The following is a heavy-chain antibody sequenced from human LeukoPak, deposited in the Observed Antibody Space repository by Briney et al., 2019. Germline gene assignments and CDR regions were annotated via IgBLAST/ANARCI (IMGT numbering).Heavy chain of an antibody. J-gene: IGHJ6*03. CDR1: GGSISSSSYY. CDR3: ARPIKEGAHYYYYYMDV. D-gene: IGHD1-26*01. Sequence: SETLSLTCTVSGGSISSSSYYWGWIRQPPGKGLEWIGSIYYSGSTYYNPSLKSRVTISVDTSKNQFSLKLSSVTAADTAVYYCARPIKEGAHYYYYYMDVWGEGTTVTVSS. CDR2: IYYSGST. V-gene: IGHV4-39*01.